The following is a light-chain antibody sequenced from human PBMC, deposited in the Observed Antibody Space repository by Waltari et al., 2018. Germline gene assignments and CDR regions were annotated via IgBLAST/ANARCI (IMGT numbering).Light chain of an antibody. V-gene: IGKV1-5*03. CDR1: QSISNW. CDR2: KAS. Sequence: DIPMTQSPSTLSASVGDRVTITCRASQSISNWLAWYQQKPGKAPKLLIYKASNLESGVPSRFSGSGSGTEFILTINSLQPDDFATYYCQQYNSYSITFGQGTRLEIK. J-gene: IGKJ5*01. CDR3: QQYNSYSIT.